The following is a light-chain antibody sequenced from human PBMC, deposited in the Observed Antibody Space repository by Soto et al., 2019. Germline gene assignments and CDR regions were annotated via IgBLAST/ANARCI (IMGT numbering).Light chain of an antibody. CDR1: ESIARH. J-gene: IGKJ5*01. V-gene: IGKV1-39*01. CDR3: QQGYSSLPIP. CDR2: AAS. Sequence: DIQMTQSPSSLSASVGDRVTITCRASESIARHLNWYQQKPGKAPKLLIYAASSLQNGVPSRFRGGGSGTDFTLTISNLQPEDFATYYRQQGYSSLPIPFGQGTRLQIK.